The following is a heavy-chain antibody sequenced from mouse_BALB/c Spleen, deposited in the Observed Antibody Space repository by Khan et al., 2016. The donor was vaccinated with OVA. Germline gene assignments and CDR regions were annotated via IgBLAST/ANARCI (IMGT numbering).Heavy chain of an antibody. CDR3: VNNGGSSAWFTY. CDR2: INPSTDYT. J-gene: IGHJ3*01. V-gene: IGHV1-7*01. Sequence: QVQLMESGAELVKPGASVKMSCKASGYTFTSYWMHWVKQRPGQGLEWIGYINPSTDYTEYNQKFKDKATLTADKSSSTAYMQLTSLTSEDSAVYYYVNNGGSSAWFTYWGQGTLVTVSA. CDR1: GYTFTSYW. D-gene: IGHD1-1*02.